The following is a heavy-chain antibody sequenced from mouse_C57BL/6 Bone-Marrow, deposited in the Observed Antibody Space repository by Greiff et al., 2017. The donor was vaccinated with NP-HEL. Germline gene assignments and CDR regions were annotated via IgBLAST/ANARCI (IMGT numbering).Heavy chain of an antibody. Sequence: EVKLVESGGGLVQPKGSLKLSCAASGFSFNTYAMNWVRQAPGKGLEWVARIRSKSNNYATYYADSVKDRFTISRDDSESMLYLQMNNLKTEDTAMYYCVRSYYYGSTPYWGQGTLVTVSA. CDR1: GFSFNTYA. J-gene: IGHJ3*01. V-gene: IGHV10-1*01. CDR3: VRSYYYGSTPY. CDR2: IRSKSNNYAT. D-gene: IGHD1-1*01.